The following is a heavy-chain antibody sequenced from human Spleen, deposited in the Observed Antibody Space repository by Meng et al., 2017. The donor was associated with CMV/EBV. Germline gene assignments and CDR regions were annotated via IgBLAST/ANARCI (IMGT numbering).Heavy chain of an antibody. D-gene: IGHD3-16*02. V-gene: IGHV3-13*01. CDR2: IGTAGDT. CDR3: ARDFSRLGELSGGYYYYYGMDV. CDR1: GFTFSIYW. J-gene: IGHJ6*02. Sequence: LSLTCAASGFTFSIYWMHWVRQATGKGLEWVSAIGTAGDTYYPGSVKGQFTISRDNAKNSLYLQMNSLRAEDTAVYYCARDFSRLGELSGGYYYYYGMDVWGQGTTVTVSS.